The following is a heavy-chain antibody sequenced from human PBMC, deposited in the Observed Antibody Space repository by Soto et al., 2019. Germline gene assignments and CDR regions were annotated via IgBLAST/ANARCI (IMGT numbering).Heavy chain of an antibody. V-gene: IGHV4-59*01. CDR3: ARVLGSGAVTPTYYYYGMDV. D-gene: IGHD4-4*01. J-gene: IGHJ6*02. Sequence: QVQLQESGPGLVKPSETLSLTYTVSGGSISSYYWSWIRQPPGKGLEWIGYIYYSGSTNYNPSLKSRVTISVDTSKNLFSLKLSAVTAADTAVYYCARVLGSGAVTPTYYYYGMDVWGQGTTVTVS. CDR1: GGSISSYY. CDR2: IYYSGST.